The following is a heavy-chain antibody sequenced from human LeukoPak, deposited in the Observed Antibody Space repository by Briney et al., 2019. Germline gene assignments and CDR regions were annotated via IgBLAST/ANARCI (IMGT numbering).Heavy chain of an antibody. CDR1: GFTFGNAW. V-gene: IGHV3-15*01. Sequence: PGGSLRLSCAASGFTFGNAWMSWVRQAPGKGLEWVGRIKSKTDGGTTDYAAPVKGRFTISRDDSKNTLYLQMNSLKTEDTAVYYCTTSLSGYDFLFDYWGQGTLVTVSS. D-gene: IGHD5-12*01. CDR3: TTSLSGYDFLFDY. J-gene: IGHJ4*02. CDR2: IKSKTDGGTT.